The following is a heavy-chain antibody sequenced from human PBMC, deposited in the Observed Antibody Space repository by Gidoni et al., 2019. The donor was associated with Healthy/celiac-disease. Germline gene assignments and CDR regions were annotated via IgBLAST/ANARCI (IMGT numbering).Heavy chain of an antibody. D-gene: IGHD5-12*01. V-gene: IGHV3-21*01. CDR1: FSSYS. Sequence: FSSYSMNWVRQAPGKGLEWVSSISSSSSYIYYADSVKGRFTISRDNAKNSLYLQMNSLRAEDTAVYYCARDRDGYNDFDAFDIWGQGTMVTVSS. CDR3: ARDRDGYNDFDAFDI. J-gene: IGHJ3*02. CDR2: ISSSSSYI.